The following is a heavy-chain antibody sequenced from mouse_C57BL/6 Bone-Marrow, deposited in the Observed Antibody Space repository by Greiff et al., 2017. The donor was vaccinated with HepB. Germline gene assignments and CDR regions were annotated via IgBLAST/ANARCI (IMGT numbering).Heavy chain of an antibody. Sequence: VKLVESGAELARPGASVKLSCKASGYTFTSYGISWVKQRTGQGLEWIGEIYPRSGNSYYNEKFKGKATLTADKSSSTAYMELRSLTSEDSAVYFCAGRGYYYGSTWFAYWGQGTLVTVSA. CDR3: AGRGYYYGSTWFAY. D-gene: IGHD1-1*01. CDR1: GYTFTSYG. V-gene: IGHV1-81*01. J-gene: IGHJ3*01. CDR2: IYPRSGNS.